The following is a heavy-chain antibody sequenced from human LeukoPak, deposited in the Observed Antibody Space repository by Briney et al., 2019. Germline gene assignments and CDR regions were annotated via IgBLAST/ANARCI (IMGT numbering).Heavy chain of an antibody. Sequence: PGGSLRLSCAASGFTFSSYSMNWVRQAPGKGLEWVSSISSSSSYIYYADSVKGRFTISRDNAKNSLYLQMNSLRVEDTAVYYCARVPWSSVTILDYWGQGALVTVSS. D-gene: IGHD4-11*01. CDR3: ARVPWSSVTILDY. J-gene: IGHJ4*02. CDR2: ISSSSSYI. CDR1: GFTFSSYS. V-gene: IGHV3-21*01.